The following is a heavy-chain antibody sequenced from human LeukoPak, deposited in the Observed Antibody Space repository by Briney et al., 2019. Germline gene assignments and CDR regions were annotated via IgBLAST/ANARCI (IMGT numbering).Heavy chain of an antibody. Sequence: GGSLRLSCAASGFTFGPHWMTWVRQAPGKGLEWVANIKEDGSLKYYVDSVKGRFTISRDNAKNSVYLLMNNLRAEDTAVYYCTREGPNDAFDIWGQGTMVTVSS. CDR3: TREGPNDAFDI. CDR1: GFTFGPHW. J-gene: IGHJ3*02. CDR2: IKEDGSLK. V-gene: IGHV3-7*01.